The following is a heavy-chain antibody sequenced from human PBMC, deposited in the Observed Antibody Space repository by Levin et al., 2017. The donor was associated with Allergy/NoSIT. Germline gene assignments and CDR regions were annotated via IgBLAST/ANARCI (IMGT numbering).Heavy chain of an antibody. J-gene: IGHJ6*02. V-gene: IGHV3-30*02. CDR3: AKQRILGLGSNYGMDV. D-gene: IGHD3-10*01. Sequence: SVKGRFTISRDNSKNTLYLQMNSLRPDDTAVYYCAKQRILGLGSNYGMDVWGQGTTVTVSS.